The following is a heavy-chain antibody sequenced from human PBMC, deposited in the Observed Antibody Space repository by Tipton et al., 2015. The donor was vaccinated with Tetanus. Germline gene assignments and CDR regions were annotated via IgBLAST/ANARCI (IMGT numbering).Heavy chain of an antibody. Sequence: TLSLTCTVSGASINSGGYYWTWIRQRPGKGLEWIGYRNYTGSTYYTPYLRSRVTISFDTSQNQFSLNLTSVTAADTAVYYCARLYGSNWSDYGAFDIWGRGTLVTVSS. CDR1: GASINSGGYY. D-gene: IGHD3-16*01. CDR2: RNYTGST. V-gene: IGHV4-31*03. CDR3: ARLYGSNWSDYGAFDI. J-gene: IGHJ3*02.